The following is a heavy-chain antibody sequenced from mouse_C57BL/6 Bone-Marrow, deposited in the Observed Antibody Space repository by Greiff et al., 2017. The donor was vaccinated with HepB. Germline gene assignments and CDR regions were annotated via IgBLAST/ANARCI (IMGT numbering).Heavy chain of an antibody. Sequence: EVQGVESGGDLVKPGGSLKLSCAASGFTFSSYGMSWVRQTPDKRLEWVATISSGGSYTYYPDSVKGRFTISRDNAKNTLYLQMSSLKSEDTAMYYCARLHYGSPWGQGTLVTVSA. CDR2: ISSGGSYT. J-gene: IGHJ3*01. V-gene: IGHV5-6*01. CDR1: GFTFSSYG. CDR3: ARLHYGSP. D-gene: IGHD1-1*01.